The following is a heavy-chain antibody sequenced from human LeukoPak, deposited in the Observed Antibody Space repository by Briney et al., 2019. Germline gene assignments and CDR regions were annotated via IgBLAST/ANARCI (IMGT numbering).Heavy chain of an antibody. D-gene: IGHD6-19*01. V-gene: IGHV3-23*01. Sequence: GGSLRLSCAASGFTFSRYAMSWVRQAPGKGLEWVSGISSSGAGTFYADSGKGRFTISRDNSKNTLYMQMNGLRAEDTAIYYWAKETAEVGSPLFDSWGQGTLVTVSS. CDR2: ISSSGAGT. J-gene: IGHJ5*01. CDR1: GFTFSRYA. CDR3: AKETAEVGSPLFDS.